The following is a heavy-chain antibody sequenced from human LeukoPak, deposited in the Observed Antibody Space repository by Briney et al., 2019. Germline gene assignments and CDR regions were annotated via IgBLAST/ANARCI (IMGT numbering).Heavy chain of an antibody. Sequence: SETLSLTCTASGGSISSSSYYWGWIRQPPGKGLEWIGSIYYSGSTYYNPSLKSRVTISVDTSKNQFSLKLSSVTAADTAVYYCARGGELLPDAFDIWGQGTMVTVSS. V-gene: IGHV4-39*07. D-gene: IGHD1-26*01. J-gene: IGHJ3*02. CDR3: ARGGELLPDAFDI. CDR1: GGSISSSSYY. CDR2: IYYSGST.